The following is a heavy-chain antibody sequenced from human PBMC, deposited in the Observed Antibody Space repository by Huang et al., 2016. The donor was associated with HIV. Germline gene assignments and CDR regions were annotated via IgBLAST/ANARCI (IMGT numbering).Heavy chain of an antibody. V-gene: IGHV3-30-3*01. D-gene: IGHD5-12*01. CDR1: GCSFANYA. J-gene: IGHJ3*01. CDR2: ISNDGSSR. Sequence: QVQLVESGGGVVQPGRSLRLSCAASGCSFANYAMHWVRQAPGKRVEWVTFISNDGSSRYYADSVKGRFTISRDNFKNALYLQMNRLRGDDTAVYYCTREYTVAGAFDLWGQGTMVTVSS. CDR3: TREYTVAGAFDL.